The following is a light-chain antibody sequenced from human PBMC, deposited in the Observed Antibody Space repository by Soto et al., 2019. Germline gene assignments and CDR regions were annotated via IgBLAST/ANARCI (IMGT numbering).Light chain of an antibody. V-gene: IGKV3-15*01. J-gene: IGKJ1*01. CDR3: QQYNNWPRT. CDR1: QSVNSN. CDR2: GTS. Sequence: IVMTQAPSTLSRSPGERATLSCRASQSVNSNLAWYQQKAGQAPRLLIYGTSTRATGIPARFSGSGSGTDFTLTISSLQFEDFAVYYCQQYNNWPRTFGQGTKGDIK.